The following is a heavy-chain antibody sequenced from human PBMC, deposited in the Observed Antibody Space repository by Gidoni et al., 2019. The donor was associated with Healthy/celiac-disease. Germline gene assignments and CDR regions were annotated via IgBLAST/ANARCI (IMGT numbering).Heavy chain of an antibody. V-gene: IGHV3-11*05. CDR1: GFAFSDYY. J-gene: IGHJ3*02. CDR3: ARGYDYGDYVGAFDI. Sequence: QVQLVESGGGLVKPGGSLRLSCAASGFAFSDYYMTWIRRAPGKGLEWVSYISSSSTYTHYADSVKGRFTISRDNAKNSLSLQMNSLRAEDTAVYFCARGYDYGDYVGAFDIWGQGTIVTVSS. D-gene: IGHD4-17*01. CDR2: ISSSSTYT.